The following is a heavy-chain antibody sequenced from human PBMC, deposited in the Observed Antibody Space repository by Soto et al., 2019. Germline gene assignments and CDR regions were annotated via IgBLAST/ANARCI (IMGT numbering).Heavy chain of an antibody. Sequence: SETLSLTCAVSGYSISSGYYWGWIRQPPGKGLEWIGSMFHSGSTYYNPSLMGRVTMSVDMSKNHVFLELTSVTAADTAMYYCARYCSNLDCHYLYYFDSWGQGTQVTVSS. V-gene: IGHV4-38-2*01. CDR1: GYSISSGYY. J-gene: IGHJ4*02. CDR3: ARYCSNLDCHYLYYFDS. D-gene: IGHD2-2*01. CDR2: MFHSGST.